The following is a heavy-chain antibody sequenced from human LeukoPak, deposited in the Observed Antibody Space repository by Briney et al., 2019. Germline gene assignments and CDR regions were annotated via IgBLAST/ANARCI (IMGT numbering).Heavy chain of an antibody. CDR1: GGSISSYS. CDR2: IYTSGTT. D-gene: IGHD5-12*01. Sequence: SETLSLTCIVSGGSISSYSWTWIRQPAGEGLEWIGRIYTSGTTNYSPSLKSRVTMSVDTSKNQFSLKLSSVTAADTAVYYCAGEAGGGYARAFDIWGQGTMVTVSS. J-gene: IGHJ3*02. V-gene: IGHV4-4*07. CDR3: AGEAGGGYARAFDI.